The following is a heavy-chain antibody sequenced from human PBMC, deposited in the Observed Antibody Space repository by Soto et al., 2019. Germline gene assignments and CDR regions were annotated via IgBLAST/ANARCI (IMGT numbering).Heavy chain of an antibody. CDR2: TSYDGSNK. CDR1: GFTFSSYA. Sequence: QVQLVESGGGVVQPGRSLRLSCPASGFTFSSYAMHWVRQAPGKGLEWVAFTSYDGSNKYYADSVKGRFTISRDNSKNTLYLQMNSLRAEDTAVYYCARDGSPYYYDSSGYYSYYFDYWGQGTLVTVSS. CDR3: ARDGSPYYYDSSGYYSYYFDY. D-gene: IGHD3-22*01. V-gene: IGHV3-30-3*01. J-gene: IGHJ4*02.